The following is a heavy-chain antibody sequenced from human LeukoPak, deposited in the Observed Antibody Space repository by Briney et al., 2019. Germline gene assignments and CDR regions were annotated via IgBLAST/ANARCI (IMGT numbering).Heavy chain of an antibody. J-gene: IGHJ4*02. CDR1: GGTFSSYG. D-gene: IGHD2-15*01. Sequence: ASVKVSCKASGGTFSSYGISWVRQAPGQGLEWMGWISAYNGNTNYAQKLQGRVTMTTDTSTSTAYMELRSLRSDDTAVYYCAREVGRRGGGGCDYWGQGTLVTVSS. CDR3: AREVGRRGGGGCDY. CDR2: ISAYNGNT. V-gene: IGHV1-18*01.